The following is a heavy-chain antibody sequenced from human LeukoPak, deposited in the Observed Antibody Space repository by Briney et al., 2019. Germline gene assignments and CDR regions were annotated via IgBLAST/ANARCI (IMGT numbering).Heavy chain of an antibody. J-gene: IGHJ4*02. CDR3: ARHNLWGFDY. Sequence: GESLKIYCKGSGDSFANYWMGWVRQMPGKGLEWMAIVHPGNSETRYSPSFQGRVTISVDKSITTAYLQWTVKSSDTAMYYCARHNLWGFDYWGQGTLVTVSS. D-gene: IGHD7-27*01. CDR2: VHPGNSET. CDR1: GDSFANYW. V-gene: IGHV5-51*01.